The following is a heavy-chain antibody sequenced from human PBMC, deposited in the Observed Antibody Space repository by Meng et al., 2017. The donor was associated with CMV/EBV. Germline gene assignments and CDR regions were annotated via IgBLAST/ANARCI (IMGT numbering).Heavy chain of an antibody. CDR2: IIPIFGTA. J-gene: IGHJ6*02. CDR3: ARGRSPRRYFDSTYYYYGMDV. D-gene: IGHD3-9*01. Sequence: SVKVSCKASGGTFSSYAISWVRQAPGQGLEWMGWIIPIFGTANYAQKFQGRVTITTDESTSTAYMELSSLRSEDTAVYYCARGRSPRRYFDSTYYYYGMDVWGQGTTVTVSS. CDR1: GGTFSSYA. V-gene: IGHV1-69*05.